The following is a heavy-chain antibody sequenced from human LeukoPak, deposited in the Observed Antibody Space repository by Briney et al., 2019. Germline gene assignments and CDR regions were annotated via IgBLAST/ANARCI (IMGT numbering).Heavy chain of an antibody. CDR3: ARVRQQLEEVAYYYYMDV. J-gene: IGHJ6*03. V-gene: IGHV1-69*06. Sequence: ASVKVSCKASGGTFSSYAISWVRQAPGQGLEWMGGIIPIFGTANYAQKFQGRVTITADKSTSTAYMELSSLRSEDTAVYYCARVRQQLEEVAYYYYMDVWGKGTTVTVSS. CDR1: GGTFSSYA. D-gene: IGHD6-13*01. CDR2: IIPIFGTA.